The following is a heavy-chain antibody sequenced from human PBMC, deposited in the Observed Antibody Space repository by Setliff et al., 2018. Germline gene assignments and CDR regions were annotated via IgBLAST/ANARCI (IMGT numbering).Heavy chain of an antibody. D-gene: IGHD3-10*01. Sequence: SETLSLTCTVSGDSISSTSYQWGWVRQPPGKGLEWIGSIYYTGTAYYNPSLKSRVTISVDTSKNQFSLQVTSLAATDTALYFCARHEFAGGYYGSVTYRHFDYWGQGILVTVSS. CDR1: GDSISSTSYQ. CDR3: ARHEFAGGYYGSVTYRHFDY. CDR2: IYYTGTA. J-gene: IGHJ4*02. V-gene: IGHV4-39*01.